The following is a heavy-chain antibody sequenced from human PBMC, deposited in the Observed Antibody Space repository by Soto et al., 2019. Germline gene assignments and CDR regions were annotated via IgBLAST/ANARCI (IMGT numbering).Heavy chain of an antibody. CDR2: IYRTGTT. CDR3: GSGRPKDLFDL. J-gene: IGHJ4*02. CDR1: GGSVSGGTYS. D-gene: IGHD1-26*01. V-gene: IGHV4-30-2*01. Sequence: SETLSVTCDVSGGSVSGGTYSWTWIRQAPGKGLEWIGYIYRTGTTYYNPSLKSRVSISVDRSGNQFSLNLTSMTAADTAVYYCGSGRPKDLFDLWGQGNLVT.